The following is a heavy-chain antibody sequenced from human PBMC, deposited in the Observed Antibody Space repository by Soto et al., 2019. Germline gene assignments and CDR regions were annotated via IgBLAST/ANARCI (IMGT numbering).Heavy chain of an antibody. Sequence: EVQLLESGGGLVQPGGSLRLSCAVSGFTFSSHAMSWVRQAPGKGLECVSSITGSGDSTYYADSVKGRFTISRDKSKSTLYLQVTRRRAEDTAVYYCAKDLQFSRGLSAQTFEYWGQGTQVTVSS. CDR2: ITGSGDST. D-gene: IGHD3-22*01. V-gene: IGHV3-23*01. J-gene: IGHJ4*02. CDR3: AKDLQFSRGLSAQTFEY. CDR1: GFTFSSHA.